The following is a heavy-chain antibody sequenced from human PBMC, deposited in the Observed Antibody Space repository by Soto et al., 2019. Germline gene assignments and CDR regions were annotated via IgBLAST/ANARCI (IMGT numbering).Heavy chain of an antibody. CDR2: ISSSSSYI. Sequence: EVPLVESGGGLVKPGGSLRLSCAASGFTFSSYSMNWVRQAPGKGLEWVSYISSSSSYIYYADSVKGRFTISRDNAKNSLYLQMHSLRAEDTAVYYCARVRYYDGWSGYYPTEYYFDYWGQGTLVTFSS. CDR1: GFTFSSYS. V-gene: IGHV3-21*01. CDR3: ARVRYYDGWSGYYPTEYYFDY. J-gene: IGHJ4*02. D-gene: IGHD3-3*01.